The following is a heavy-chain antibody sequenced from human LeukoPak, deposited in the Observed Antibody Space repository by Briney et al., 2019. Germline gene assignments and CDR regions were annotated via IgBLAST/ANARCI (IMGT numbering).Heavy chain of an antibody. CDR2: INPNSGGT. Sequence: GASVKVSCKASGYTFTGYYIHWVRQAPGQGLEWMGWINPNSGGTNYAQKFQGRVTMTRDTSISTAYMELSRLRSDDTAVYYCARGPDPVVRGPRRAFDLWGQGTRVTVSS. CDR1: GYTFTGYY. CDR3: ARGPDPVVRGPRRAFDL. V-gene: IGHV1-2*02. J-gene: IGHJ3*01. D-gene: IGHD3-10*01.